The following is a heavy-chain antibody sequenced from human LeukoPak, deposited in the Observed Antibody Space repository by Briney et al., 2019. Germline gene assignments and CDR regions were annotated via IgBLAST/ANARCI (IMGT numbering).Heavy chain of an antibody. J-gene: IGHJ3*02. Sequence: SETLSLTCSVSGYSISSGHYWGWIRQPPGKGLEWIGSVYQSGSTYYNPSLKSRVTISVDMSKNQFSLNLNSVTAADTAMYYCARGRHDGSGYDAFDIWGQGTVVTVSS. V-gene: IGHV4-38-2*02. D-gene: IGHD3-22*01. CDR3: ARGRHDGSGYDAFDI. CDR2: VYQSGST. CDR1: GYSISSGHY.